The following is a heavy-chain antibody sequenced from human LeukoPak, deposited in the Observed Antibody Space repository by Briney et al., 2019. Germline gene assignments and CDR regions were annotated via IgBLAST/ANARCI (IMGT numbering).Heavy chain of an antibody. CDR3: ARRAPYSYEWSTLDY. Sequence: GGSLRLSCAASGFTFSSYWMSWVRQAPGKGLEWVANIKQDGSEKYYVDSVKGRFTISRDNAKNSLYLQMNSLRAEDTAVYYCARRAPYSYEWSTLDYWGQGTLVTVSS. CDR2: IKQDGSEK. CDR1: GFTFSSYW. V-gene: IGHV3-7*05. J-gene: IGHJ4*02. D-gene: IGHD5-18*01.